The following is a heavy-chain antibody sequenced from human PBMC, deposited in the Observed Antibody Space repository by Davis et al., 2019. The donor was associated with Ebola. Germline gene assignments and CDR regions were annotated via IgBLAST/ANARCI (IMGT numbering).Heavy chain of an antibody. V-gene: IGHV3-30*04. CDR1: GFTFSNYA. Sequence: GESLKISCAASGFTFSNYAMHWVRQAPGKGLEWVAVVSHSEREKFYADSVKGRFTISRDNSVNTLYLQMSSLTVDDTAVYYCVRAVFHEVLDYWGQGTPVTVSS. J-gene: IGHJ4*02. CDR2: VSHSEREK. CDR3: VRAVFHEVLDY. D-gene: IGHD3-3*01.